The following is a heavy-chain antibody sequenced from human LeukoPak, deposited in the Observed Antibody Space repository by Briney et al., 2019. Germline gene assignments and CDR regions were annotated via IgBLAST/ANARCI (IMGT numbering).Heavy chain of an antibody. CDR1: GYTFTSYG. Sequence: ASVKVSCKASGYTFTSYGISWVRQAPGQGLEWMGWISAYNGNTNYAQKFQGRVTMTRDMSTSTVYMELSSLRSEDTAVYYCAVGSIVGADGYFDYWGQGTLVTVSS. CDR2: ISAYNGNT. D-gene: IGHD1-26*01. J-gene: IGHJ4*02. V-gene: IGHV1-18*01. CDR3: AVGSIVGADGYFDY.